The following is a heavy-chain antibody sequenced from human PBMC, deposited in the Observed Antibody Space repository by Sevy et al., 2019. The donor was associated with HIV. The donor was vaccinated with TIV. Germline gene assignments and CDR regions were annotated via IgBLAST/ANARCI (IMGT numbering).Heavy chain of an antibody. CDR3: ARPILGVTTSTYFDS. Sequence: GGSLRLSCSASGFPFSSFAMHWVRQAPGKGLEWVALIWYDGSQKYFADSLKGRLTISRDNSKNTLFLQMNSLRAEDTAVYYCARPILGVTTSTYFDSWGPGTLVTVSS. D-gene: IGHD1-26*01. CDR2: IWYDGSQK. J-gene: IGHJ4*02. CDR1: GFPFSSFA. V-gene: IGHV3-33*01.